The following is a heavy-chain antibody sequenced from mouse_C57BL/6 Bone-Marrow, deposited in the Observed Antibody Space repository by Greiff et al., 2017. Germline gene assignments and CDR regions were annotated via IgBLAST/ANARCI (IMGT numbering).Heavy chain of an antibody. CDR2: INPYNGDT. D-gene: IGHD1-1*01. CDR3: ARLRYYCSSYYNAMDY. CDR1: GYSFTGYF. J-gene: IGHJ4*01. V-gene: IGHV1-20*01. Sequence: EVQLQQSGPELVKPGDSVKISCKASGYSFTGYFMNWVMQSHGKSLEWIGRINPYNGDTFYNQKFKGKATLTVDKSSSTAHMEVRSLTSEDSAVYYGARLRYYCSSYYNAMDYWGQGTSVTVSS.